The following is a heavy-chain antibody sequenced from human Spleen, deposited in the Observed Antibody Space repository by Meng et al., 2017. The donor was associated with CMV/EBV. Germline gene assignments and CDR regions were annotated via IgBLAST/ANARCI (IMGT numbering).Heavy chain of an antibody. Sequence: GGSLRLSCVASGFTFSNYAMNWVRQAPGKGLEWVSYSSSSSATIYYADSVKGRFTISRDNAKNSLYLKMNSLRAEDTAVYYCARDLITPRNFKYYGIDVWGQGTTVTVSS. CDR1: GFTFSNYA. V-gene: IGHV3-48*04. J-gene: IGHJ6*02. CDR2: SSSSSATI. CDR3: ARDLITPRNFKYYGIDV. D-gene: IGHD6-6*01.